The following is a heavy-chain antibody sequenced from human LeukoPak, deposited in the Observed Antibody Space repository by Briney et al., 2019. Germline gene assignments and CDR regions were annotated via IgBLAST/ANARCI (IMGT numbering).Heavy chain of an antibody. J-gene: IGHJ4*02. Sequence: GGSLRLSCAASGFTFSTYGMHWLRQPPGRGLEWVAVISNDGLKDHYADSVKGRFTVSRDNSENTLSLQMNSLRPEDTAVYYCAKRLVGEYNYGPLDSWGQGTLVTVSS. CDR2: ISNDGLKD. V-gene: IGHV3-30*18. CDR3: AKRLVGEYNYGPLDS. D-gene: IGHD5-24*01. CDR1: GFTFSTYG.